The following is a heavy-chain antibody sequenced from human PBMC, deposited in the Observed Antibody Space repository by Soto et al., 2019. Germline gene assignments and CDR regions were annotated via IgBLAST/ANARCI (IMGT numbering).Heavy chain of an antibody. D-gene: IGHD4-17*01. Sequence: PGCSHRLSCAASGVVFSDPYMSVIRQAPGKGLEWISYISSSGSTIYYADSVKGRFTISRDSAKKSLYLQMDSLTADDTAVYYCARGGASVTTPFDYWGQGTQVTVSS. CDR2: ISSSGSTI. J-gene: IGHJ4*02. CDR1: GVVFSDPY. V-gene: IGHV3-11*01. CDR3: ARGGASVTTPFDY.